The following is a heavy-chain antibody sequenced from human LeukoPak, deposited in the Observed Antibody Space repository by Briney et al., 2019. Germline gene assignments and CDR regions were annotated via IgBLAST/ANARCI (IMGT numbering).Heavy chain of an antibody. D-gene: IGHD3-22*01. CDR2: IKHDGSEK. V-gene: IGHV3-7*01. Sequence: GGSLRLSCAASGFTFSTYWMTWVRQAPGKGLEWVANIKHDGSEKYYVDSVKGRFTISRDNAKNSLYLQMNSLRAEDTAVYYCARDLYRIVVVPHYFDSWGQGTLVTVSS. CDR1: GFTFSTYW. J-gene: IGHJ4*02. CDR3: ARDLYRIVVVPHYFDS.